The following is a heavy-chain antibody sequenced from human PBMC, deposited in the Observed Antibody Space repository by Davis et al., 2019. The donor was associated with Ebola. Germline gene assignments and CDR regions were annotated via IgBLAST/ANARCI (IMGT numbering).Heavy chain of an antibody. V-gene: IGHV1-69*04. D-gene: IGHD3-22*01. CDR2: IIPILGIA. CDR1: GYTFTSYG. CDR3: APWDYYDSSGYYYYYGMDV. J-gene: IGHJ6*02. Sequence: AASVKVSCKASGYTFTSYGISWVRQAPGQGLEWMGRIIPILGIANYAQKFQGRVTITADKSTSTAYMELSSLRSEDTAVYYCAPWDYYDSSGYYYYYGMDVWGQGTTVTVSS.